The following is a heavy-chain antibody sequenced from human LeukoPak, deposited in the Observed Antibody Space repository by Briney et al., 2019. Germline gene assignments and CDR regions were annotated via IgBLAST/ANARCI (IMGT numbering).Heavy chain of an antibody. CDR1: GYTFTSYG. CDR2: ISAYNGNT. V-gene: IGHV1-18*01. CDR3: ARAVRHSDDPRLTAIYYYYGMDV. Sequence: ASVKVSCKASGYTFTSYGISWVRQAPGQGLEWMGWISAYNGNTNYAKKLQGRVTMTTDTSTSTAYMELRSLRSDDTAVYYCARAVRHSDDPRLTAIYYYYGMDVWGQGTTVTVSS. J-gene: IGHJ6*02. D-gene: IGHD5-18*01.